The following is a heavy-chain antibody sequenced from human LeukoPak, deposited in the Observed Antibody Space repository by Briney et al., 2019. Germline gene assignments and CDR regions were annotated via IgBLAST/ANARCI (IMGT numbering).Heavy chain of an antibody. CDR1: GFTFSSYA. J-gene: IGHJ4*02. CDR3: ARGYSSGWSPGYFDY. V-gene: IGHV3-30*04. Sequence: GGSLRLSCAASGFTFSSYAMHWVRQAPGKGLEWVAVISYDGSNKYYADSVKGRFTISRDNSKNTLYLQMNSLRAEDTAVYYCARGYSSGWSPGYFDYWGQGTLVTVSS. CDR2: ISYDGSNK. D-gene: IGHD6-19*01.